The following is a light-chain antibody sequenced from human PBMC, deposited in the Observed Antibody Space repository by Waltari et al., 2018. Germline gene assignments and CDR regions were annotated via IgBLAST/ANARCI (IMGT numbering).Light chain of an antibody. Sequence: QSALTQPPSASGSPGQSVTISCTGTSSDVGYYHYVSWYQHHPGKAPKLMIFEVSKRFSGVPDRFSGSKSANTASLTVSGLQAEDEADYYCSSYAGNNFYVFGTGTTVTVL. J-gene: IGLJ1*01. CDR2: EVS. CDR3: SSYAGNNFYV. V-gene: IGLV2-8*01. CDR1: SSDVGYYHY.